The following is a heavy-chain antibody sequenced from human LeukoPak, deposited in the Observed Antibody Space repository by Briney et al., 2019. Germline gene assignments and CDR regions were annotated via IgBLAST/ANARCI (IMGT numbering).Heavy chain of an antibody. CDR3: AREFIERGYSYASHDAFDI. CDR2: IHPNSGGT. D-gene: IGHD5-12*01. J-gene: IGHJ3*02. CDR1: GYTFTGYY. V-gene: IGHV1-2*07. Sequence: ASVKVSCKASGYTFTGYYLLWVRRAPGQGLEWMGWIHPNSGGTNYAHKFQGRVTMTRDTSINTAYMELSRLRSDDTAMYYCAREFIERGYSYASHDAFDIWGHGTVVTVSS.